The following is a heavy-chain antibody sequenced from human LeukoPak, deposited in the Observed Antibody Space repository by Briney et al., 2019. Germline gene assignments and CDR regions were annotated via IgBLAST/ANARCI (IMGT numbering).Heavy chain of an antibody. D-gene: IGHD2-2*01. J-gene: IGHJ6*02. V-gene: IGHV3-23*01. CDR1: GFTFSNYA. Sequence: PGGSLRLSRAASGFTFSNYAMSSVRQAPGTGLEGVSAISPSTDSTSYADSVKGRFAISRDNSKNTLYLQMDSLRAEDTAVYYCARDVEGCSSTSCYAAAYYYYGMDVWGQGTTVTVSS. CDR3: ARDVEGCSSTSCYAAAYYYYGMDV. CDR2: ISPSTDST.